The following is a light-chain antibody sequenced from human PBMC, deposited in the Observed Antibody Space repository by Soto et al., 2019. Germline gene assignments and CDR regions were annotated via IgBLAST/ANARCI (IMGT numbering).Light chain of an antibody. CDR3: QHYTSFPLT. CDR1: QSVGPS. CDR2: GAS. V-gene: IGKV1-5*01. J-gene: IGKJ3*01. Sequence: IQMTQSPSTLSASVGDRVTVTCRASQSVGPSLAWYQQKPGKAPNLLIYGASILETGVPSRFSGSGSGTDFTLTITNLQPDDSATYYCQHYTSFPLTFGPGTKVEIK.